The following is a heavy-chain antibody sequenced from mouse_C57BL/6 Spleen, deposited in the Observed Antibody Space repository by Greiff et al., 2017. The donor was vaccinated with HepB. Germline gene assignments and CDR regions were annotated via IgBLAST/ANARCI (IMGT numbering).Heavy chain of an antibody. J-gene: IGHJ2*01. CDR3: ARLDDYDGEVDY. CDR2: IYPGDGDT. Sequence: VKLQESGPELVKPGASVKISCKASGYAFSSSWMNWVKQRPGKGLEWVGRIYPGDGDTNYNGKFKGKATLTADKSSSTAYMQLSSLTSEDSAVYFCARLDDYDGEVDYWGQGTTLTVSS. V-gene: IGHV1-82*01. D-gene: IGHD2-4*01. CDR1: GYAFSSSW.